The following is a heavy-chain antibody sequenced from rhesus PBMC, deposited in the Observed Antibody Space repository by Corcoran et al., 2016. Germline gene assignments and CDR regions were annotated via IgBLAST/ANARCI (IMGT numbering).Heavy chain of an antibody. CDR1: GFSLTTRGMG. J-gene: IGHJ5-1*01. CDR3: AAAGTYNGFDV. V-gene: IGHV2-1*01. CDR2: IYWDDVK. D-gene: IGHD6-31*01. Sequence: QVTLKESGPALVKPTQTLTLTCTFSGFSLTTRGMGVAWILPPSRKTLEWLALIYWDDVKRYSKSLKSRLTISQDTSKNQVVLTMTNMDPVDTATYYCAAAGTYNGFDVWGPGVLVTVSS.